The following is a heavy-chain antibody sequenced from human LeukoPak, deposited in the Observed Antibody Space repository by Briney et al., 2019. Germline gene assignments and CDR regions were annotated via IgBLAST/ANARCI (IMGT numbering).Heavy chain of an antibody. D-gene: IGHD3-10*01. Sequence: PGGSLRLSCAASGFTFSSYGMHWVRQAPGKGLEWVAVIWYDGSNKYYADSVKGRFTISRDNSKNTLYLQMNSLRAEDTAVYYCARDLEYYYVSGSINWFDPWGQGTLVTVSS. CDR2: IWYDGSNK. CDR1: GFTFSSYG. CDR3: ARDLEYYYVSGSINWFDP. V-gene: IGHV3-33*01. J-gene: IGHJ5*02.